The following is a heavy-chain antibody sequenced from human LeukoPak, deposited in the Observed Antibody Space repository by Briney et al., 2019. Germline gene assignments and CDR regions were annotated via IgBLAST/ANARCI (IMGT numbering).Heavy chain of an antibody. J-gene: IGHJ4*02. CDR1: GGTFSSYA. D-gene: IGHD6-19*01. Sequence: SVRVSCKASGGTFSSYAISWVRQAPGQGLEWMGRIIPILGIANYAQKFQGRVTITADKSTSTAYMELSSLRSEDTAVYYCARCPMYSSGWYSDYWGQGTLVTVSS. CDR2: IIPILGIA. V-gene: IGHV1-69*04. CDR3: ARCPMYSSGWYSDY.